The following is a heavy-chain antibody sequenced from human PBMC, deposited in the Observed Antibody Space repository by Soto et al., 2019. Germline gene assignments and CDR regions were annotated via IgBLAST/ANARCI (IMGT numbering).Heavy chain of an antibody. J-gene: IGHJ4*02. V-gene: IGHV3-30-3*01. CDR2: ISYDGSNK. CDR1: GFTFSSYA. CDR3: ARETEAFDC. Sequence: QVQLVESGGGVVQPGRSLRLSWVASGFTFSSYAMHWVRQAPGKGLEWVAVISYDGSNKYYADSVKGRFTISRDSSKNTLYLQMNSLRAEDTAVYYCARETEAFDCWGQGTLVTVSS. D-gene: IGHD1-1*01.